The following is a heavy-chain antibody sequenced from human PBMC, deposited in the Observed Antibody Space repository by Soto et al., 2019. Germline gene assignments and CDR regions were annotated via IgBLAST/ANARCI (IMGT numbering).Heavy chain of an antibody. CDR1: GGYISNSTYY. J-gene: IGHJ4*02. D-gene: IGHD3-22*01. CDR2: VYYSGST. Sequence: SDTLSHTCTFSGGYISNSTYYGGWIRQPPGKGLEWIGSVYYSGSTYYNPSLKSRVTISVDTSNNQFSLKLNSVTAADTAVYYCARHQYYYDSSGYTLDYWGQGTLVTVS. V-gene: IGHV4-39*01. CDR3: ARHQYYYDSSGYTLDY.